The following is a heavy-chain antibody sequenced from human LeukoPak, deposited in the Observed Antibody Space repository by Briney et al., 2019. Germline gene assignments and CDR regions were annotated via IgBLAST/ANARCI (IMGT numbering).Heavy chain of an antibody. Sequence: PGGSLRLSCAASGFTLSSYALSWVRQAPGKGLDWVSALSAGGGSTYYADSVKGRFTISRDNSKNTLYLQMNSLRAEDTAVYYCARNSGWPYFDYWGQGTLVTVSS. CDR3: ARNSGWPYFDY. V-gene: IGHV3-23*01. J-gene: IGHJ4*02. CDR1: GFTLSSYA. D-gene: IGHD6-19*01. CDR2: LSAGGGST.